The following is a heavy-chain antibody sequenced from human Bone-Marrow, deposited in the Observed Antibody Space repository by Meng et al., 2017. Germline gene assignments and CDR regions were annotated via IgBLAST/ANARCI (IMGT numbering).Heavy chain of an antibody. CDR1: GGSISSYY. J-gene: IGHJ4*02. Sequence: SETLSLTCTVSGGSISSYYWSWIRQPPGKGLEWIGYIYYSGSTNYNPSLKSRVTISVDTSKNQFSLKLSSVTAADTAVYYCARDGITMVRGVIVLYYFDYWGQGTLVTVSS. CDR2: IYYSGST. CDR3: ARDGITMVRGVIVLYYFDY. V-gene: IGHV4-59*01. D-gene: IGHD3-10*01.